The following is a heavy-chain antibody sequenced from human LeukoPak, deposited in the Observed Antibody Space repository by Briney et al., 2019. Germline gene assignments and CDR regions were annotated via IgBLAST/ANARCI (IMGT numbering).Heavy chain of an antibody. CDR2: ISGSGGST. CDR3: AKDRGDYGGSNWFDP. D-gene: IGHD4-23*01. V-gene: IGHV3-23*01. CDR1: GFTFSSYA. Sequence: PGGSLRLSCAASGFTFSSYAMSWVRQAPGKGLEWVSAISGSGGSTYYADSVKGRFTISRDNSKNTLYLQMNSLRAEDTAVYYCAKDRGDYGGSNWFDPWGQGTLVTVSS. J-gene: IGHJ5*02.